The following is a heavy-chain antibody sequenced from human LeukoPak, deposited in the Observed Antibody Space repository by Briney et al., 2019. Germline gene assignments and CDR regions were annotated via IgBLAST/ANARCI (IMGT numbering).Heavy chain of an antibody. CDR2: IYYSGST. Sequence: LETLSLTCTVSGGSISPYYWSWIRQPPGKGLEWIGHIYYSGSTNYNPSLKSRVTISVNTSKNQFSLKLSSVTAADTAVYYCARGGTNYYYMDVWGNGTTVTVSS. V-gene: IGHV4-59*01. CDR3: ARGGTNYYYMDV. CDR1: GGSISPYY. J-gene: IGHJ6*03.